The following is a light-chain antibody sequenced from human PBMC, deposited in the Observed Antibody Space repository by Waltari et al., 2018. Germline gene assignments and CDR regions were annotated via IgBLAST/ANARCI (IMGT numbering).Light chain of an antibody. V-gene: IGKV4-1*01. CDR1: QSVLYSSNNKNY. J-gene: IGKJ3*01. Sequence: DIVMTQSPDSLAVSLGWRATINCKSSQSVLYSSNNKNYLAWYQQKTGPPTKLLIYWASSRESGVPDRFSGSGCGAEFTLTISSLQAEDVAVYYCQQYYSTPLTFGPGTKVDIK. CDR3: QQYYSTPLT. CDR2: WAS.